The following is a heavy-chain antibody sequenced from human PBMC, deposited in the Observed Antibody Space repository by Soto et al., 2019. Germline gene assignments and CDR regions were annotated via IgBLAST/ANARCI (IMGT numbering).Heavy chain of an antibody. CDR3: VRDMQLWRLDS. CDR2: IYTAGSA. J-gene: IGHJ4*02. D-gene: IGHD2-21*01. V-gene: IGHV3-66*01. Sequence: GGSLRLCCAASGFTVCNYHMNWVRRAPGKGLEWVSVIYTAGSADFADSVKGRFTISRDNAKNTLYLHMNSLRAEDTAVYYCVRDMQLWRLDSWGQGTLVTVSS. CDR1: GFTVCNYH.